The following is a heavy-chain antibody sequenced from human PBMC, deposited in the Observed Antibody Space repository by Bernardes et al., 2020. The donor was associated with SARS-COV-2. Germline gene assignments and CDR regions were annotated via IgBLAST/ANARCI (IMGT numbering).Heavy chain of an antibody. J-gene: IGHJ6*02. CDR3: ARKTGHDYGMDV. D-gene: IGHD5-12*01. V-gene: IGHV3-74*01. CDR2: INSDGTNT. Sequence: GGSLRLSRAASGFTVSSFWMHWVRQAPGKGLVWVSRINSDGTNTIYAESVKGRFIISSDRSKNTLYLQMNSLRDDDTGVYYCARKTGHDYGMDVWGQGTTVTVSS. CDR1: GFTVSSFW.